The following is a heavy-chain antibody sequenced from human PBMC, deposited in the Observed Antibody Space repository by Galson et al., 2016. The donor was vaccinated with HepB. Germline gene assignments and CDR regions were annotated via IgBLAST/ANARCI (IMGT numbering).Heavy chain of an antibody. J-gene: IGHJ4*02. Sequence: ETLSLTCRVPGGSISHQDSYWGWVRQPPGKPLEWIASIYYTGTILYNPSLKSRVTMSKDTSNNQFSLKLRSVTAADTAIYFCARAVNGGAVRLDYWGQGTLVTVSS. CDR2: IYYTGTI. CDR3: ARAVNGGAVRLDY. D-gene: IGHD3-10*01. CDR1: GGSISHQDSY. V-gene: IGHV4-39*07.